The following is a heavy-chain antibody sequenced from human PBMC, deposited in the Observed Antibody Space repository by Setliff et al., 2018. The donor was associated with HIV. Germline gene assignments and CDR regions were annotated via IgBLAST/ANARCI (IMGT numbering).Heavy chain of an antibody. V-gene: IGHV4-59*12. CDR2: IYYSGST. Sequence: SETLSLTCTVSGGSISSYYWSWIRQPPGKGLEWIGYIYYSGSTNYNPSLKSRVTISVDTSKNQVSLKLSSVTAADTAVYYCARGVRGYGEIRYFFYYYYMDVWGKGTTVTVSS. CDR1: GGSISSYY. CDR3: ARGVRGYGEIRYFFYYYYMDV. J-gene: IGHJ6*03. D-gene: IGHD3-9*01.